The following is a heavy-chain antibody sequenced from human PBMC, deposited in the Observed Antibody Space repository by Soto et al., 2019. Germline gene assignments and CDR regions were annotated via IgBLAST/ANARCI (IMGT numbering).Heavy chain of an antibody. CDR1: GYTFTSYA. V-gene: IGHV1-3*01. CDR3: ARDLRAPYDFWSVKKGYYYYYMDV. J-gene: IGHJ6*03. D-gene: IGHD3-3*01. CDR2: INAGNGNT. Sequence: QVQLVQSGAEVKKPGASVKVSCKASGYTFTSYAMHWVRQAPGQRLEWMGWINAGNGNTKYSQKFQGRVTITRDTSARTAYMELSSLRSEDTAVYYCARDLRAPYDFWSVKKGYYYYYMDVWGKGTTVTVSS.